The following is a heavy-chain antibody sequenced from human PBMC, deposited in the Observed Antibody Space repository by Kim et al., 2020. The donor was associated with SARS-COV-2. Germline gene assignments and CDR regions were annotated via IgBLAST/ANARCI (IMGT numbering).Heavy chain of an antibody. CDR1: GDNVSSDTTV. CDR2: TYYKTKWFN. J-gene: IGHJ4*02. D-gene: IGHD6-13*01. CDR3: ARDPHSSTYFGFVDH. Sequence: SGPTLVNPSQTLSLTCAISGDNVSSDTTVWIWIRQSPSRGLEWLGRTYYKTKWFNDYAVSVENRITITPDTSKNQFSLQLDSVTPEDTALYYCARDPHSSTYFGFVDHWGPGILVTVSS. V-gene: IGHV6-1*01.